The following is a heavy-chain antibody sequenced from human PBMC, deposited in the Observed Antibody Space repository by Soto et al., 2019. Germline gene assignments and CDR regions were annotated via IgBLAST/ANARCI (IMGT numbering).Heavy chain of an antibody. CDR2: ISHNGST. Sequence: QVQLQQWGAGLLKPSETLSLTCAVYGGSFSGYYWSWIRQPPGKGLEWIGEISHNGSTNYNPSLKSRVTISLDPSKNQFSLKLSSVTAADTAVYYCARPDSGSLDAFDIWGQGTIVTVSS. J-gene: IGHJ3*02. CDR1: GGSFSGYY. CDR3: ARPDSGSLDAFDI. V-gene: IGHV4-34*01. D-gene: IGHD1-26*01.